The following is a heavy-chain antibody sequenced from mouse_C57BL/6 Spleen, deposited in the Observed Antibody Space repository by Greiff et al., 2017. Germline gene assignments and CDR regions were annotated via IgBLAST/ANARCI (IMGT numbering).Heavy chain of an antibody. J-gene: IGHJ2*01. V-gene: IGHV1-82*01. Sequence: QVQLKQSGPELVKPGASVKISCKASGYAFSSSWMNWVKQRPGKGLEWIGRIYPGDGDTNYNGKFKGKATLTADKSSSTAYMQLSSLTSEDSAVYFCARRAPSADDYDVYYFDYWGQGTTLTVSS. CDR1: GYAFSSSW. D-gene: IGHD2-4*01. CDR2: IYPGDGDT. CDR3: ARRAPSADDYDVYYFDY.